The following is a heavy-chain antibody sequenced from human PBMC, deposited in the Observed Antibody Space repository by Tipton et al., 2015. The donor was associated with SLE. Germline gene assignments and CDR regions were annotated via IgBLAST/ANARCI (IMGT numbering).Heavy chain of an antibody. D-gene: IGHD3-10*01. V-gene: IGHV4-31*03. J-gene: IGHJ4*02. CDR1: GGSISSGGYY. CDR2: IYYSGST. CDR3: ARDDLTRGSLGY. Sequence: TLSLTCTVSGGSISSGGYYWSWIRQHPGKGLEWIGYIYYSGSTYNNPSLKSRVTISVDTSKDQFSLKLSSVTAADTAVYYCARDDLTRGSLGYWGQGTLVTVSS.